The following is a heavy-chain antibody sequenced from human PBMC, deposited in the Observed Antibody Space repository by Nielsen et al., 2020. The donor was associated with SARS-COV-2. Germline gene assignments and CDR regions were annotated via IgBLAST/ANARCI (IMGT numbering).Heavy chain of an antibody. V-gene: IGHV3-7*01. CDR2: IKQDGSEK. D-gene: IGHD4-23*01. CDR3: ARDYGGGFDY. J-gene: IGHJ4*02. Sequence: GESLKISCAASGFTFSSYWMSWVRQAPGKGLEWVANIKQDGSEKYYVDSVKGRFTISRDNAKNSLYLQMNSLRAEDTAVYYCARDYGGGFDYWCQGTLVTVSS. CDR1: GFTFSSYW.